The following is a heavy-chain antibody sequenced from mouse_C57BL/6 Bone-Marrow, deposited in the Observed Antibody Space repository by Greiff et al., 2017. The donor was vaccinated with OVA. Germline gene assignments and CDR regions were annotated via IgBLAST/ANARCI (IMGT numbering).Heavy chain of an antibody. J-gene: IGHJ3*01. Sequence: QVQLKQPEAELVKPGASVKMSCKASGYTFTSYWITWVKQRPGQGLEWIGDIYPGSGSTNYNEKFKSKATLTVDTSSSTAYMQLSSLTSEDSAVYYGAREGDYYGSSIAYWGQGTLVTVSA. D-gene: IGHD1-1*01. CDR3: AREGDYYGSSIAY. V-gene: IGHV1-55*01. CDR2: IYPGSGST. CDR1: GYTFTSYW.